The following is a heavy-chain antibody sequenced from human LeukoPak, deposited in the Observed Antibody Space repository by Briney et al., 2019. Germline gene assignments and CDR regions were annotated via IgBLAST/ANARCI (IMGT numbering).Heavy chain of an antibody. V-gene: IGHV4-34*01. CDR3: ARDPESEYYDYSRRWFDP. CDR2: INHSGSA. Sequence: SETLSLTCAVYGGSFSGYYWSWIRQPPGKGLEWIGEINHSGSANYNPSLKSRVTISVDTSKNQFSLKLSSVTAADTAVYYCARDPESEYYDYSRRWFDPWGQGTLVTVSS. CDR1: GGSFSGYY. J-gene: IGHJ5*02. D-gene: IGHD3-22*01.